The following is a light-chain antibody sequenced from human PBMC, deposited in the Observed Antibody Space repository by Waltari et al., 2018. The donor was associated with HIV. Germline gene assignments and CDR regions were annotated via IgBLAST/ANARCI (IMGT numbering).Light chain of an antibody. CDR3: QQYYTPPIT. J-gene: IGKJ5*01. Sequence: EIVMMQSPATLSVSPGERATLSCRASQFVSSNLVWYQQKPGQAPRLLIYGASTRAPGIPDRFSGSGSGTAFALSISSLQAEDVAVYYCQQYYTPPITFGQGTRLEIK. V-gene: IGKV3D-15*02. CDR1: QFVSSN. CDR2: GAS.